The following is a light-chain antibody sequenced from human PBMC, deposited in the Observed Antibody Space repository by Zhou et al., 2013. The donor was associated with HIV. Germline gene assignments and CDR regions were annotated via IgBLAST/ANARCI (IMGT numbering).Light chain of an antibody. CDR3: QQYDNLPRT. Sequence: IRMTQSPSSLSASTGDRVTITCRASQGISSYLAWYQQKPGKVPKLLIYAASTLQSGVPSRFSGSGSGTDFTLTISSLQPGDIGTYFCQQYDNLPRTFGQGTKVE. CDR1: QGISSY. J-gene: IGKJ1*01. V-gene: IGKV1-27*01. CDR2: AAS.